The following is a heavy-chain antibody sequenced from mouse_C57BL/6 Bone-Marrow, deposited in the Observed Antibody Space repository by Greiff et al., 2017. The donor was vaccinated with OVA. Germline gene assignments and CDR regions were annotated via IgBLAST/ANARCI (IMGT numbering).Heavy chain of an antibody. J-gene: IGHJ3*01. CDR2: ISYSGST. CDR1: GYSITSGYD. D-gene: IGHD2-3*01. CDR3: ARGDDGYYEWFAY. V-gene: IGHV3-1*01. Sequence: VQLKESGPGMVKPSQSLSLTCTVTGYSITSGYDWHWIRHFPGNKLEWMGYISYSGSTNYNPSLKSRISITHDTSKNHFFLKLNSVTTEDTATYYCARGDDGYYEWFAYWGQGTLVTVSA.